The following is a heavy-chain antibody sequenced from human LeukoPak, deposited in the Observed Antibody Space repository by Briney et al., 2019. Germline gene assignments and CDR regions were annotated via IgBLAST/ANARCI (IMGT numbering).Heavy chain of an antibody. CDR3: TTARRPGATKHHLDY. J-gene: IGHJ4*02. V-gene: IGHV3-15*01. CDR1: AFTFSNAW. Sequence: GGSLRLSCAASAFTFSNAWRSWVRQAPGKGLEWGGRTKSKTDGCTTDYAAPVKGRFTISRDDPKNTLYLQMNSLKTDDTAVYYCTTARRPGATKHHLDYWGQGTLVTVSS. CDR2: TKSKTDGCTT. D-gene: IGHD1-26*01.